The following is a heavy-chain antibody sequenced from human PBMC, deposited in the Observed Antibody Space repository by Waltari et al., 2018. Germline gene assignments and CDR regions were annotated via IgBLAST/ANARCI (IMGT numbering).Heavy chain of an antibody. D-gene: IGHD3-10*01. J-gene: IGHJ4*02. CDR2: INFSGGNT. CDR3: ARVNRESLIRGATIDS. Sequence: EVQLLESGGAFVRQGGSLRLCCAASGFNFRTYAKRWVRQAPGKGLEWVASINFSGGNTVYADSVKGRSKIARDNSKNTLSIQLDSLRLDDTAVYFCARVNRESLIRGATIDSWGQGTRVTVSS. V-gene: IGHV3-23*01. CDR1: GFNFRTYA.